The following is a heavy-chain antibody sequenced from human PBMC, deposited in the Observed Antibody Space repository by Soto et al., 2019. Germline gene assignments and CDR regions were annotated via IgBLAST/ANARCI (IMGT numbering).Heavy chain of an antibody. CDR2: IYPGDSDT. CDR3: ATGGYCSDTTCYNFFDY. Sequence: PXESLKISCQGSGYSFTTYWIGWVRQMPGKGLEWMGIIYPGDSDTRYSPSFQGQVTISADKSISTAYLQWSSLKASDTAIYYCATGGYCSDTTCYNFFDYWGQGTLVTVSS. CDR1: GYSFTTYW. J-gene: IGHJ4*02. V-gene: IGHV5-51*01. D-gene: IGHD2-2*02.